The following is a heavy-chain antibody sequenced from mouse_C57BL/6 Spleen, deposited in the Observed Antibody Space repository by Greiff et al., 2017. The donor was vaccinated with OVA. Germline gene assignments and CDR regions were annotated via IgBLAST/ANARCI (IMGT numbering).Heavy chain of an antibody. D-gene: IGHD1-1*01. V-gene: IGHV1-75*01. CDR3: ARGDYYGSSLEYFDV. Sequence: VQLQQSGPELVKPGASVKISCKASGYTFTDYYINWVKQRPGQGLEWIGWIFPGSGSTYYNEKFKGKATLTVDKSSSTAYMLLSSLTSEDSAVYFCARGDYYGSSLEYFDVWGTGTTVTVSS. J-gene: IGHJ1*03. CDR1: GYTFTDYY. CDR2: IFPGSGST.